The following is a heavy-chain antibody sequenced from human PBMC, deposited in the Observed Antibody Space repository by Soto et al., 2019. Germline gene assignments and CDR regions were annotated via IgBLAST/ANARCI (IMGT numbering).Heavy chain of an antibody. CDR2: INHSGST. CDR3: ARGGRHGYGSGSYYRN. Sequence: SETLCLTYAVSDGTSSGGGCSWIWIKKPPGKGLEWIGDINHSGSTNYNPSLKSRVTISVDTSKNQFSLKLSSVTAVDTAVYYCARGGRHGYGSGSYYRNWGQGTLVTVSS. V-gene: IGHV4-30-2*01. J-gene: IGHJ4*02. CDR1: DGTSSGGGCS. D-gene: IGHD3-10*01.